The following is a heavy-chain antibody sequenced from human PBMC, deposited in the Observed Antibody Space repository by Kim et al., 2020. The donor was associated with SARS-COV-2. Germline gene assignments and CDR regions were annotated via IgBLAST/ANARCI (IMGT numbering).Heavy chain of an antibody. D-gene: IGHD1-26*01. Sequence: GGSLRLSCAASGFTVDDNYMGWARQAPGKGLEWVTVIYSSCSTFYAASVRGRFTISSYNSKNTLDIQLNSLRVADTAVYFYVTTVASNSGSRYVMDIWG. CDR2: IYSSCST. CDR1: GFTVDDNY. J-gene: IGHJ3*02. V-gene: IGHV3-66*01. CDR3: VTTVASNSGSRYVMDI.